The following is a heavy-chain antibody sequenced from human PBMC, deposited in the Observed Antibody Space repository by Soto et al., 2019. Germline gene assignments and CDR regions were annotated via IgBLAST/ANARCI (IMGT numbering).Heavy chain of an antibody. CDR3: VRVGVGIGNHFDS. J-gene: IGHJ4*02. CDR1: NGSISGFY. D-gene: IGHD1-26*01. Sequence: WETLSLTCSVSNGSISGFYWTWIRQPPGKILEWIGYIHYSGRTDYNPSLTSRATMSVDTPKNQFSLNLKSITAADTAVYYCVRVGVGIGNHFDSWGRGTLVTVSS. V-gene: IGHV4-59*12. CDR2: IHYSGRT.